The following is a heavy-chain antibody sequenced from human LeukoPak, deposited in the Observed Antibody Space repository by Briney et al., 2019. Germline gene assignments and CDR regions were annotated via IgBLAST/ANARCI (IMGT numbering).Heavy chain of an antibody. J-gene: IGHJ1*01. CDR3: AKDLSRVVVTAPNGF. D-gene: IGHD2-21*02. CDR1: GFTFSSYG. Sequence: PGGSLRLSCAASGFTFSSYGMHWVRQAPGKGLEWVAFIRYDGSNKYYADSVKGRFTISRDNSKNTLYLQMNTLRAEDTAVYYCAKDLSRVVVTAPNGFWGQGTLVTVSS. CDR2: IRYDGSNK. V-gene: IGHV3-30*02.